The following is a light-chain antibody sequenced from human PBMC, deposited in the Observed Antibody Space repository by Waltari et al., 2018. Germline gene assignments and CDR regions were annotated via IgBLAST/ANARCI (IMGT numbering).Light chain of an antibody. CDR2: KAS. Sequence: DIQMTQSPSTLSAFLGDRVTLPCRASQSVSTWLAWFQQKPGKAPKLVVYKASTLESGVPSRFSGRGSGTEFTLTISSLQPDDFATYYCQQYNSRSPWTFGQGTKVEIK. V-gene: IGKV1-5*03. CDR3: QQYNSRSPWT. CDR1: QSVSTW. J-gene: IGKJ1*01.